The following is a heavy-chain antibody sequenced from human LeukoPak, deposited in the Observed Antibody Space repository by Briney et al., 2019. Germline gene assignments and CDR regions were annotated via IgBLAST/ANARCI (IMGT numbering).Heavy chain of an antibody. D-gene: IGHD1-7*01. Sequence: GGSLRLSCAASGFAFNIHAMSWVRQAPGKGLEWVSTINDPSTTYYADSVKGRFTIFRDDSKNTLFLQMNGVRADDTAQYYCAKDALSGNSIYDPFDIWGQGTMVTASS. CDR3: AKDALSGNSIYDPFDI. CDR2: INDPSTT. J-gene: IGHJ3*02. CDR1: GFAFNIHA. V-gene: IGHV3-23*01.